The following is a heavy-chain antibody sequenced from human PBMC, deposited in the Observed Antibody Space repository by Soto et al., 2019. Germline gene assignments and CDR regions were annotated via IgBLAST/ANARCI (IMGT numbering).Heavy chain of an antibody. J-gene: IGHJ4*01. V-gene: IGHV1-18*04. CDR3: ARDIVVSYGSGSYCFDY. CDR1: GYTLTNYY. CDR2: INPNSGDT. D-gene: IGHD3-10*01. Sequence: GASVKVSCKASGYTLTNYYMHWVRQAPGQGLEWMGWINPNSGDTNYAQKLQGRVTMTTDTSTSTAYMELRSLRSDDTAVYYCARDIVVSYGSGSYCFDYWG.